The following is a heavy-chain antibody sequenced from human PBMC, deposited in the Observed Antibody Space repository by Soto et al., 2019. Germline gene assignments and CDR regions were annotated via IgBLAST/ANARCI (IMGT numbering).Heavy chain of an antibody. V-gene: IGHV3-23*01. Sequence: GGSLRLSCAASGFTFTSYAMSWVRQAPGKGLEWVSAISGSGGSSYYADSVKGRFTISRDNSKNTLFLQMNSLRAVDTAIYYCAKGGSYYYDSSGYYANWGQGTLVTVSS. J-gene: IGHJ4*02. CDR3: AKGGSYYYDSSGYYAN. D-gene: IGHD3-22*01. CDR1: GFTFTSYA. CDR2: ISGSGGSS.